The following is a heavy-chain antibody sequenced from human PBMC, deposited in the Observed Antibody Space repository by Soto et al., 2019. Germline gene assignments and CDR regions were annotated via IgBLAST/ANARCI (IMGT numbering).Heavy chain of an antibody. CDR3: XXXXXXXXTGYFXXXXFDI. CDR2: ARNKAHNYII. J-gene: IGHJ3*02. D-gene: IGHD3-9*01. Sequence: EVQLVESGGGLVQPGGSLRLSCAASGFIFSDHYMDWVRQAPGKGLEWIGRARNKAHNYIIEYAASVKGRFTICRDDSENCXXXXXXXXXXXXXXXXXXXXXXXXXXTGYFXXXXFDIFGQGTMVTVS. CDR1: GFIFSDHY. V-gene: IGHV3-72*01.